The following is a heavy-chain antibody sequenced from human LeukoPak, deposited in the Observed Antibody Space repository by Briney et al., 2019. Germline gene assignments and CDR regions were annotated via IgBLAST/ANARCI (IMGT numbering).Heavy chain of an antibody. CDR1: GGSISPYY. J-gene: IGHJ5*02. V-gene: IGHV4-59*01. CDR3: ARSYCSSTSCYQDWFDP. Sequence: SETLALTCTVPGGSISPYYWSWIRQPPGKGLDWIGYIYYSGSTNYNPSLKSRVTISVDTSKNQFSLKLSSVTAADTAVYYCARSYCSSTSCYQDWFDPWGQGTLVTVSS. D-gene: IGHD2-2*01. CDR2: IYYSGST.